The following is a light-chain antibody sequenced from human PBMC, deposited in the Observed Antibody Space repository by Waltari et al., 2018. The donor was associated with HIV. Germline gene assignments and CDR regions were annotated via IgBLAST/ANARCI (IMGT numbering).Light chain of an antibody. J-gene: IGKJ2*01. CDR2: AAS. V-gene: IGKV1-39*01. CDR3: QQSYNTPYT. Sequence: IQMTQSPSSLSASIGDRVTISCRASQNVNRYIHWYQQKPGKAPELLIYAASSLQRGGPSRFSGAGSGTEFTLTISSLEPDDFATYYCQQSYNTPYTFGQGTEL. CDR1: QNVNRY.